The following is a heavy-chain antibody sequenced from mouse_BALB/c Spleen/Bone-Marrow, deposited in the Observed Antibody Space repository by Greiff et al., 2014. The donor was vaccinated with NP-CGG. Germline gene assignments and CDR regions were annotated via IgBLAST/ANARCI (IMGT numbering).Heavy chain of an antibody. Sequence: QEQLKDSGPGQVAPSQSLTITCTVSGFEGKEEGVRGKRKKKGKGREWLGVVRGGGITYYNSTLKSRLSITKDNSKSQVFLKMNSLQTDDTAMYYCAKHDTTVVVDYWGQGTTLTVSS. J-gene: IGHJ2*01. D-gene: IGHD1-1*01. CDR3: AKHDTTVVVDY. CDR2: VRGGGIT. CDR1: GFEGKEEG. V-gene: IGHV2-6-5*01.